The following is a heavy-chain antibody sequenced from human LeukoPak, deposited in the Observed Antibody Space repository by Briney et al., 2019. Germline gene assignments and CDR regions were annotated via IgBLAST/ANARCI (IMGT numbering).Heavy chain of an antibody. V-gene: IGHV1-8*01. CDR2: MNPNSGNT. CDR3: AREHNWDYVGDRSFDP. CDR1: GYTFTSCD. D-gene: IGHD1-7*01. J-gene: IGHJ5*02. Sequence: ASVKVSCKASGYTFTSCDINWVRQAPGHGLEWMGWMNPNSGNTGYAQKFQGRVTMTRNTSISTAYMELSSLTSEDTAVYYCAREHNWDYVGDRSFDPWGQGTLVTVSS.